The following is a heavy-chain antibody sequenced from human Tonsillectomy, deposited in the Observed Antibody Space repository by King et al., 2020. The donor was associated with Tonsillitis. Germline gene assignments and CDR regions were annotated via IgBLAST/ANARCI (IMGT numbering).Heavy chain of an antibody. V-gene: IGHV1-69*01. J-gene: IGHJ3*02. CDR2: IIPIFGTA. D-gene: IGHD3-9*01. CDR1: GGTFSNFA. Sequence: QLVQSGAEVKKPGSSVKVSCKASGGTFSNFAITWVRQAPGQGLEWMGGIIPIFGTANYAQKFQGRVTITADESTSTSYMDLSSLRSEDTAVYYCAISASLVINDAFDIWGQGTMVSVSS. CDR3: AISASLVINDAFDI.